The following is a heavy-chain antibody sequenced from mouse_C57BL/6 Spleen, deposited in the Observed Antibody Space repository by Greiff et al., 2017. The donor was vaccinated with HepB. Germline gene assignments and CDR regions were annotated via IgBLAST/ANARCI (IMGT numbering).Heavy chain of an antibody. J-gene: IGHJ4*01. V-gene: IGHV2-2*01. CDR3: ARTITTVVATYYYAMDY. Sequence: VKLMESGPGLVQPSQSLSITCTVSGFSLTSYGVHWVRQSPGKGLEWLGVIWSGGSTDYNAAFISRLSISKDNSKSQVFFKMNSLQADDTAIYYCARTITTVVATYYYAMDYWGQGTSVTVSS. D-gene: IGHD1-1*01. CDR1: GFSLTSYG. CDR2: IWSGGST.